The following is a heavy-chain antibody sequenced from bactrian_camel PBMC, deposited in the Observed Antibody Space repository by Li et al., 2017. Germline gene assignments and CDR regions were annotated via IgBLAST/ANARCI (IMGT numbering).Heavy chain of an antibody. J-gene: IGHJ4*01. Sequence: HVQLVESGGGSVESGGSLRLSCAASGYDVSRGYMAWFRQAPGKEREGVAAIDSDGSTRYADSVKGRFTISRDNANNTVYLQMNSLKPEDTAMYYCTKDRSYGTRNWVQSTRGQGTQVTVS. CDR3: TKDRSYGTRNWVQST. CDR2: IDSDGST. CDR1: GYDVSRGY. V-gene: IGHV3S53*01. D-gene: IGHD3*01.